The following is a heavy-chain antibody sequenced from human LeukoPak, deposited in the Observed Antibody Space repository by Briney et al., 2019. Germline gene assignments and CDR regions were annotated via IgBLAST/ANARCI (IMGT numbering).Heavy chain of an antibody. J-gene: IGHJ4*02. V-gene: IGHV3-23*01. D-gene: IGHD1-26*01. CDR3: ATGLRSGNFWYFDY. CDR1: GFTFRSYA. Sequence: PGGSLRLSCAASGFTFRSYAMSWVRQAPGKGLEWVSAISAIGTSTYYADSVKGRFTISRDYSNNTLYLQMNSLRVEDTAVYYCATGLRSGNFWYFDYWGQGTLVTVSS. CDR2: ISAIGTST.